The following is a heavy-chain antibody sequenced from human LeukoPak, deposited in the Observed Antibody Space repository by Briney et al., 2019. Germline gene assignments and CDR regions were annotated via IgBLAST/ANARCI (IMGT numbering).Heavy chain of an antibody. J-gene: IGHJ4*02. CDR2: ISAYNGNT. CDR3: ARERSYSYDRKGSVDY. Sequence: ASVKVSCKASGGTFSSYAISWVRQAPGQGLEWMGWISAYNGNTNYAQKLQGRVTMTTDTSTSTAYMELRSLRSDDTAMYYCARERSYSYDRKGSVDYWGQGTLVTVSS. D-gene: IGHD5-18*01. V-gene: IGHV1-18*01. CDR1: GGTFSSYA.